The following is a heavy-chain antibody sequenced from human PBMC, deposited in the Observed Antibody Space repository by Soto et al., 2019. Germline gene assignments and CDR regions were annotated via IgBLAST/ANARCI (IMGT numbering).Heavy chain of an antibody. V-gene: IGHV3-21*01. CDR3: ARSSSIVVVVAAAHGY. Sequence: GGSLRLSCAASGFTFSSYSMNWVRQAPGKGLEWVSSISSSSSYIYYADSVKGRFTISRDNAKNSLYLQMNSLRAEDTAVYYCARSSSIVVVVAAAHGYWGQGTLVTVSS. D-gene: IGHD2-15*01. CDR2: ISSSSSYI. J-gene: IGHJ4*02. CDR1: GFTFSSYS.